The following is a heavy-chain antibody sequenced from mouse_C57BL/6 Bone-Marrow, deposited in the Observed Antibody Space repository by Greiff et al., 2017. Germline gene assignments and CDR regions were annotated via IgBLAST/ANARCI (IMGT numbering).Heavy chain of an antibody. CDR1: GFNIKDDY. CDR2: IDPEIGDT. CDR3: SACDGNYFDF. J-gene: IGHJ2*01. V-gene: IGHV14-4*01. D-gene: IGHD2-3*01. Sequence: EVQLVESGAELVRPGASVKLSCTASGFNIKDDYIHWVKQRPEQGLEWIGWIDPEIGDTEYASKFQGKATITSDTSSNTAYLPLSSLTSEDTAVYYCSACDGNYFDFWGQGTPLTVAS.